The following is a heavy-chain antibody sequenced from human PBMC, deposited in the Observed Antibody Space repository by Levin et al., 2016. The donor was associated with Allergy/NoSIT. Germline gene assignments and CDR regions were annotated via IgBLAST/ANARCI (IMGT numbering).Heavy chain of an antibody. J-gene: IGHJ4*02. CDR2: IHHSGTT. Sequence: SETLSLTCAVSGNSITSGYYWGWIRQPPGKGLEWIGSIHHSGTTYYNPSLKSRVTISVDTSKNQFSLKLSSVTAADTALYYCARDSRFSGSLGSDYWGQGTLVTVSS. CDR1: GNSITSGYY. V-gene: IGHV4-38-2*02. D-gene: IGHD1-26*01. CDR3: ARDSRFSGSLGSDY.